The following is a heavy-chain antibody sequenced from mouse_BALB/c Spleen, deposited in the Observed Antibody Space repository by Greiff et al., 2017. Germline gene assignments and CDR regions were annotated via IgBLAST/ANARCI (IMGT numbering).Heavy chain of an antibody. Sequence: EVKLEESGGGLVKLGGSLKLSCAASGFTFSSYYMSWVRQTPEKRLELVAAINSNGGSTYYPDTVKGRFTISRDNAKNTLYLQMSSLKSEDTALYYCARHGATVVAFDYWGQGTTLTVSS. J-gene: IGHJ2*01. D-gene: IGHD1-1*01. CDR1: GFTFSSYY. CDR3: ARHGATVVAFDY. V-gene: IGHV5-6-2*01. CDR2: INSNGGST.